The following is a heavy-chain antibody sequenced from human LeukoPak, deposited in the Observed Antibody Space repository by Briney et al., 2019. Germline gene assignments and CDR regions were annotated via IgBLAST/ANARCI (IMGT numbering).Heavy chain of an antibody. V-gene: IGHV2-5*02. D-gene: IGHD6-19*01. J-gene: IGHJ4*02. CDR3: ARRRAAVNPLYFDY. CDR1: GGSFNDYYW. Sequence: TLSLTCTVSGGSFNDYYWSWIRQPPGKALEWLAFINWEDETRYSPSLESRLTITKDTSKNQVVLTMTNMDPVDTATYFCARRRAAVNPLYFDYWGLGTLVTVSS. CDR2: INWEDET.